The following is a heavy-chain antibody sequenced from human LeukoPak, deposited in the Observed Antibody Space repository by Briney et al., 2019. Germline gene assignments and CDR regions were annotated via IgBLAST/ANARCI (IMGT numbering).Heavy chain of an antibody. CDR1: GYTFTDYY. J-gene: IGHJ4*02. CDR2: INPNDSDT. CDR3: ARANFLYCSSTTCLFDY. D-gene: IGHD2-2*01. V-gene: IGHV1-2*02. Sequence: ASVKVSCKASGYTFTDYYMHWVRQGPGQGFEWMGWINPNDSDTNYAQKFQGRVTMTRDTSISTAHMEVSRLRSDDTAVYYCARANFLYCSSTTCLFDYWGQGTLVTVSS.